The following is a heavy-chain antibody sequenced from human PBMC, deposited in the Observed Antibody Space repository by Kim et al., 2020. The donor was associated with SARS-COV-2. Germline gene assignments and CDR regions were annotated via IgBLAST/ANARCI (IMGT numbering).Heavy chain of an antibody. CDR2: ISGSGGST. Sequence: GGSLRLSCAASGFTFSSYAMSWVRQAPGKGLEWVSAISGSGGSTYYADFVKGRFTISRDNSKNTLYLQMNSLRAEDTAVYYCAKVSSTSPIRHGYYFDYWGQGTLVTVSS. CDR3: AKVSSTSPIRHGYYFDY. J-gene: IGHJ4*02. CDR1: GFTFSSYA. V-gene: IGHV3-23*01. D-gene: IGHD2-2*01.